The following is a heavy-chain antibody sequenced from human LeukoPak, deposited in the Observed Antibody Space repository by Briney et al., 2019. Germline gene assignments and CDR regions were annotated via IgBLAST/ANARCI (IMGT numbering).Heavy chain of an antibody. D-gene: IGHD2-15*01. CDR1: GDTLTDSY. CDR2: IIPTNGGS. CDR3: ARWPRAPSSYWYYGMDV. J-gene: IGHJ6*02. Sequence: GASVKVSCKASGDTLTDSYIYWVRQAPGQGLEWMGWIIPTNGGSNFAQKFQGRLTMTSDTSVSTSYMELSRLRSDDTAVYYCARWPRAPSSYWYYGMDVWGQGTTITVSS. V-gene: IGHV1-2*02.